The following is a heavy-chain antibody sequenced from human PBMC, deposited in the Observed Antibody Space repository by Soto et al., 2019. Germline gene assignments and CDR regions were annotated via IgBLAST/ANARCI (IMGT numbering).Heavy chain of an antibody. J-gene: IGHJ4*02. D-gene: IGHD6-13*01. Sequence: QVQLQQWGAGLLKPSETLSLTCAVYGGSFSGYYWSWIRQPPGKGLEWIGEINHSGSTNYNPSLKRRVTISVDTSKNQFSLKLSSVTAAVTAVYYCARIVRHHSSSWYFDYWGQGTLVTFSS. CDR3: ARIVRHHSSSWYFDY. CDR2: INHSGST. CDR1: GGSFSGYY. V-gene: IGHV4-34*01.